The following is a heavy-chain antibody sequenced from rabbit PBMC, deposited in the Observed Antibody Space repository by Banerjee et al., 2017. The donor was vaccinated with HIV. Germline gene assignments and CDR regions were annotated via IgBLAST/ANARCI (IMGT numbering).Heavy chain of an antibody. CDR1: GFSFSSGLP. V-gene: IGHV1S43*01. D-gene: IGHD3-3*01. J-gene: IGHJ4*01. Sequence: QQLVESGGGLVKPGASLTLTCKASGFSFSSGLPMCWVRQAPGKGLEWIASVDTGDGTTYYASWVNGRFTVSLDNAQNTVFLQMTSLTPADTATYFCARGLVAGVLDLWGPGTLVTVS. CDR3: ARGLVAGVLDL. CDR2: VDTGDGTT.